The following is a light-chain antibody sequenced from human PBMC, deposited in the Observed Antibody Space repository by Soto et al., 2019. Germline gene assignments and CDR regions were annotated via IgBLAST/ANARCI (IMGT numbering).Light chain of an antibody. Sequence: EIQVTQSPTSLSASVGERITITCRASRSIGNNLNWYQQRPGKAPQLLIYAASSLQSGVPSRFSGSSSGTDFTLTINGLQPEDFATYDCQQSFSPPIAFGQGTRL. J-gene: IGKJ5*01. CDR3: QQSFSPPIA. CDR1: RSIGNN. CDR2: AAS. V-gene: IGKV1-39*01.